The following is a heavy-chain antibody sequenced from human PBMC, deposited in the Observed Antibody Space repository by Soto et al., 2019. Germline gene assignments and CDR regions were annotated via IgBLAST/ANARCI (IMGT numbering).Heavy chain of an antibody. D-gene: IGHD4-17*01. CDR3: ALDYGDYYWYFDL. CDR2: IYHSGSI. J-gene: IGHJ2*01. V-gene: IGHV4-4*02. CDR1: GGSISSTHW. Sequence: QVQLQESGPGLVKPSVTLSLTCAVSGGSISSTHWWSWVRQPPGEGLEWIGEIYHSGSIIYNPSLKSRVTISVEKSKNQFSLKLSSVTAADTAVYYCALDYGDYYWYFDLWGRGTLVTVSS.